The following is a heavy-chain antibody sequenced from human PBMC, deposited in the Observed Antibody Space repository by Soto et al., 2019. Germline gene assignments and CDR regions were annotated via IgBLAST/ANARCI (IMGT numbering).Heavy chain of an antibody. CDR3: TSDTFGARDS. D-gene: IGHD3-10*01. Sequence: EVQLVESGGGLVQPGGSLRLSCAASGFAFSSEWMHWVRQAPGKGLVWVSRIDPYDTGISYADSVKGRFTISRDNAKNTLYLHMNSLRAEDTAVYYCTSDTFGARDSWGQGTLVTVSS. J-gene: IGHJ4*02. CDR2: IDPYDTGI. CDR1: GFAFSSEW. V-gene: IGHV3-74*01.